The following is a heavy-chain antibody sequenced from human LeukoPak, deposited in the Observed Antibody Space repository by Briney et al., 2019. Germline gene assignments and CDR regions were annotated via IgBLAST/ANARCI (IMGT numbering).Heavy chain of an antibody. CDR3: ARNHIYDFGDNYYFVY. CDR2: LSCDGSNK. CDR1: GFTFSSYA. V-gene: IGHV3-30*04. D-gene: IGHD4-17*01. J-gene: IGHJ4*02. Sequence: GGSLRLSCAASGFTFSSYAMHWVRQAPGRGLEWVAVLSCDGSNKYYADSVKGRFTISRDNSKNTLYLQMNSLRAEDTAVYYCARNHIYDFGDNYYFVYWGQGTLVTVSS.